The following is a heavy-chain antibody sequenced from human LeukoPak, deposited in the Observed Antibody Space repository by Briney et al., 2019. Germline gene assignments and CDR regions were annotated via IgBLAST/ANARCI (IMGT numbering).Heavy chain of an antibody. J-gene: IGHJ6*03. D-gene: IGHD2-8*01. V-gene: IGHV4-59*01. CDR2: IYYSGST. CDR3: ARGYAGVGGGYYYYYMDV. CDR1: GGSISSYY. Sequence: PSETLSLTCTVSGGSISSYYWSWIRQPPGKGLEWIGYIYYSGSTNYNPSLKSRVTISVDTSKNQFSLKLSSVTAADTAVYYCARGYAGVGGGYYYYYMDVWGKGTTVTISS.